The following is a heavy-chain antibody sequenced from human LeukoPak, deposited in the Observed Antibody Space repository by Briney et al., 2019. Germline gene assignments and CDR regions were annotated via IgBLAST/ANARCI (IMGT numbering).Heavy chain of an antibody. CDR3: ARDSSSWRPLDY. D-gene: IGHD6-13*01. CDR2: IKQDGSEK. CDR1: GFSFSSYW. J-gene: IGHJ4*02. Sequence: GGSLRLSCAASGFSFSSYWMSWVRKAPGKGLKGVANIKQDGSEKYYVDSVKGRFTISRDNAKNSLYLQMNSLRAEDTAVYYCARDSSSWRPLDYWGQGTLVTVSS. V-gene: IGHV3-7*01.